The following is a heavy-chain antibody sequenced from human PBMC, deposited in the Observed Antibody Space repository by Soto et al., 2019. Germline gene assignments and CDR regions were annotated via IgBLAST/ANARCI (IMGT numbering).Heavy chain of an antibody. V-gene: IGHV3-9*01. J-gene: IGHJ4*02. D-gene: IGHD3-10*01. CDR1: GFTFDDYA. CDR2: ISWNSGSI. CDR3: AKATTEGFGELYCNY. Sequence: GGSLRLSCAASGFTFDDYAMHWVRQAPGKGLEWVSGISWNSGSIGYADSVKGRFTISRDNAKNSLYLQMNSLRAEDTALYYCAKATTEGFGELYCNYWGQGTLVTVSS.